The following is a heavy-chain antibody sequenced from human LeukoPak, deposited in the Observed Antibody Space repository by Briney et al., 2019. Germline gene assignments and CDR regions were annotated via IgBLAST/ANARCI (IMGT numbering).Heavy chain of an antibody. CDR2: IPSGGRSK. D-gene: IGHD3-10*01. CDR1: GFPFNNYG. CDR3: AKDWGYRFASGSSDLDY. V-gene: IGHV3-30*18. J-gene: IGHJ4*02. Sequence: GGTLRLSCAASGFPFNNYGMHWVRQAPGKGLQWVAVIPSGGRSKCYAETVKGRFTISRDNSKNTLYLQMDSLRTEDTALYYCAKDWGYRFASGSSDLDYWGQGTLVTVSS.